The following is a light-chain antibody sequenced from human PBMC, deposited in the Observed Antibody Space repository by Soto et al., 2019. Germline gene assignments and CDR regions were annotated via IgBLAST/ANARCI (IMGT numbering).Light chain of an antibody. CDR1: SSNIGNHA. J-gene: IGLJ7*01. CDR3: AAWDDSLSGAV. V-gene: IGLV1-36*01. CDR2: YDD. Sequence: QSVLTQPPSVSDAPRQRVSISCSGSSSNIGNHAVNWYQQLPGKAPKLLIYYDDLLPSGVSDRFSGSKSGASASLAISGLQSEDEADYYCAAWDDSLSGAVFGGGTQLTVL.